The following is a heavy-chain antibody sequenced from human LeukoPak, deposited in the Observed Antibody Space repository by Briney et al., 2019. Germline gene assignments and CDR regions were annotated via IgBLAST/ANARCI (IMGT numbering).Heavy chain of an antibody. D-gene: IGHD1-26*01. V-gene: IGHV3-53*01. Sequence: GGSLRLSCAASGFTFDDYGMNWVRQAPGRGLEWVAVIYTGGSTYSADSVKGRFTISRDNSKNTLYLQMNSLRPEDTAVYYCARDMGGGHNHWGQGTLVTVSS. CDR3: ARDMGGGHNH. CDR2: IYTGGST. J-gene: IGHJ5*02. CDR1: GFTFDDYG.